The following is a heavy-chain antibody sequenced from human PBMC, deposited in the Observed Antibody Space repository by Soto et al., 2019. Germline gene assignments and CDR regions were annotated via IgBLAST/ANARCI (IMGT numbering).Heavy chain of an antibody. Sequence: QVQLQESGPGLVKPSETLSLTCTVSGGSVSSGSYYWSWIRQPPGKGLEWIGYIYYSGSTNYNPSLTRPVTISVDTSTNQFSLKLSPVPAADTAVYYCARFTFGGVIAPYSFDYWGQGTLVTVSS. J-gene: IGHJ4*02. CDR1: GGSVSSGSYY. D-gene: IGHD3-16*02. CDR2: IYYSGST. CDR3: ARFTFGGVIAPYSFDY. V-gene: IGHV4-61*01.